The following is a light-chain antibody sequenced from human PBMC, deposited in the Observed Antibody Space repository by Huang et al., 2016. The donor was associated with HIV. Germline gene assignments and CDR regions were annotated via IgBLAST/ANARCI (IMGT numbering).Light chain of an antibody. CDR2: GSN. J-gene: IGKJ2*01. Sequence: EFLLTQSPGTLSLSSGERATLSCRASQRVSSSFFAWYQQKPGQAPRLLIYGSNSRATGVPDRFSGSGCGTDFTLTISRLDPEDCAVYCCQQYATSPYTFGQGTKLEIK. V-gene: IGKV3-20*01. CDR1: QRVSSSF. CDR3: QQYATSPYT.